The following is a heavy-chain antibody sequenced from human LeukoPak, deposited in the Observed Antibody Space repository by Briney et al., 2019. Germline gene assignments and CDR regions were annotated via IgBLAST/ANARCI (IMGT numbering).Heavy chain of an antibody. D-gene: IGHD2-15*01. V-gene: IGHV3-33*01. CDR1: GFTFSSYG. Sequence: GGSLRLSCAASGFTFSSYGMHWVRQAPGKGLEWVAVIWYDGSNKYYGDSVKGRFTISRDNSKNTLYLQMNSLRAEDTAVYYCARDKADCSGGSCYAHIDYWGQGTLVTVSS. CDR3: ARDKADCSGGSCYAHIDY. CDR2: IWYDGSNK. J-gene: IGHJ4*02.